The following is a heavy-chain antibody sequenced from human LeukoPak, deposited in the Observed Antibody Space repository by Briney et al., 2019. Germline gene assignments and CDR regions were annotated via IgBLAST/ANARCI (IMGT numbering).Heavy chain of an antibody. CDR1: GYTFTGYY. CDR2: IDPNSGGT. CDR3: ARESADTAMNPQSTLDY. J-gene: IGHJ4*02. Sequence: ASVKVSCKASGYTFTGYYMHWVRQAPGQGLEWMGWIDPNSGGTNYAQKFQGRVTMTRDTSISTAYMGLSRLRSDDTAVYYCARESADTAMNPQSTLDYWGQGTLVTVSS. V-gene: IGHV1-2*02. D-gene: IGHD5-18*01.